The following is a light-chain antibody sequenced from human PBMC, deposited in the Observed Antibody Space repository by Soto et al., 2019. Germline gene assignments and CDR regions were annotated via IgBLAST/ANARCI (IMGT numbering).Light chain of an antibody. J-gene: IGKJ1*01. CDR3: QQYNDWPLT. V-gene: IGKV3-15*01. Sequence: EIVMTQSLATLSVSPGERATLSCRASQSISNNLAWYQQKPGQAPRLLIYGVFTRATGVPARFSGSGSGTEFTLTISTRQSEDFAVYYCQQYNDWPLTFGQGTKVEIK. CDR2: GVF. CDR1: QSISNN.